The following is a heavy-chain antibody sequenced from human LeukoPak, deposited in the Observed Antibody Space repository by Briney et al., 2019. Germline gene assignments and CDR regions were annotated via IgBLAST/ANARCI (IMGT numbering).Heavy chain of an antibody. V-gene: IGHV1-18*01. Sequence: ASVKVSCKASGGTFSSYAISWVRQAPGQGLEWMGWISAYNGNTNYAQKLQGRVTMTTDTSTSTAYMELRSLRSDGTAVYYCARESRSGYYFGYYYYYMDVWGKGTTVTISS. CDR3: ARESRSGYYFGYYYYYMDV. J-gene: IGHJ6*03. CDR1: GGTFSSYA. D-gene: IGHD3-22*01. CDR2: ISAYNGNT.